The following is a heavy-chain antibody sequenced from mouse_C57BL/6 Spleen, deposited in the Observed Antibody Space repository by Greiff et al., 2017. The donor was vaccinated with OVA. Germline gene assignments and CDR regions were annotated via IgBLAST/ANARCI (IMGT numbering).Heavy chain of an antibody. J-gene: IGHJ2*01. CDR3: ARGEMGYYNYFDY. D-gene: IGHD2-3*01. V-gene: IGHV1-81*01. CDR1: GYTFTSYG. Sequence: QVQLKESGAELARPGASVKLSCKASGYTFTSYGISWVKQRTGQGLEWIGEIYPRSGNTYYNEKFKGKATLTADKSSSTAYMELRSLTSEDSAVYFCARGEMGYYNYFDYWGQGTTLTVSS. CDR2: IYPRSGNT.